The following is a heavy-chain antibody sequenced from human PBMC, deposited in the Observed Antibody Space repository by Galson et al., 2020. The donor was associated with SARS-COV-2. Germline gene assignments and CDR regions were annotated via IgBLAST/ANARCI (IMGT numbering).Heavy chain of an antibody. V-gene: IGHV4-61*02. Sequence: SETLSLTCIVSGGSLSSGTYYWSWIRQPAGKGMEWIGRIYTSGSTNYNPSLKSRVTISVDTSKTQFSLKLSSVTAADTAVYYCARGLGNYYYYAMDVWGRGTTVTVSS. CDR1: GGSLSSGTYY. D-gene: IGHD6-13*01. CDR2: IYTSGST. CDR3: ARGLGNYYYYAMDV. J-gene: IGHJ6*02.